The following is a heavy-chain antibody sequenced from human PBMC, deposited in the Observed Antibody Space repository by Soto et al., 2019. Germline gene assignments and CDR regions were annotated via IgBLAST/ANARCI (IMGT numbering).Heavy chain of an antibody. D-gene: IGHD3-9*01. Sequence: PGGSLRLSCVASGFTFSDYSMVWVRQAPGKGLEWLSYIFATSSPIYYADSVKGRFTVSRDNAQNSLFLLMNSLRAEDTAIYYCARDRDWAFDFWGQGTLVTVSS. CDR3: ARDRDWAFDF. V-gene: IGHV3-48*04. CDR2: IFATSSPI. J-gene: IGHJ4*02. CDR1: GFTFSDYS.